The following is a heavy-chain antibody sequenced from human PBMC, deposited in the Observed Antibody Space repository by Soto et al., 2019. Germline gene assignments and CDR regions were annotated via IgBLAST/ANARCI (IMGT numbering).Heavy chain of an antibody. CDR1: GFSINTYW. J-gene: IGHJ4*02. CDR3: AAWDIPNI. Sequence: PGGSLRLSCSGFGFSINTYWMNWIRQTPGKGLEWVANINPEGNAKTYVDPVKGRFIVSRDNTRNSLDLQMNSLRVEDSAVYFCAAWDIPNIWGQGILVTVSS. D-gene: IGHD2-15*01. V-gene: IGHV3-7*01. CDR2: INPEGNAK.